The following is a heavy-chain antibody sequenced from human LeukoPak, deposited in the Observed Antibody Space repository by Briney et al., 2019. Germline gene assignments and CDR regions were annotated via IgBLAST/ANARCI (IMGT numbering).Heavy chain of an antibody. CDR1: RGTFSNYA. CDR2: IIPIFGTA. D-gene: IGHD2-2*02. V-gene: IGHV1-69*13. Sequence: ASVKVSCKASRGTFSNYAISWVRQAPGQGLEWMGGIIPIFGTANYAQKFQGRVTLSADESTSTAFMELSSLRSEDTAVYYCARVGGGRYCSSTSCYMRGWFDPWGQGTLVTVSS. CDR3: ARVGGGRYCSSTSCYMRGWFDP. J-gene: IGHJ5*02.